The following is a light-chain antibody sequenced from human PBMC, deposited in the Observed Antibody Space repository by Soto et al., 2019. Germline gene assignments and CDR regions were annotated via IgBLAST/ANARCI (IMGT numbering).Light chain of an antibody. V-gene: IGKV1-39*01. J-gene: IGKJ1*01. CDR3: QQYNNWWT. CDR1: QSISTY. CDR2: AAY. Sequence: DIQMTQSPSSLSASVGDTVTITCRASQSISTYLSWYQQKPGRAPKLLIYAAYTLQSGVPSRFSGSGSGTEFNITISSLQSEDSAVYYCQQYNNWWTFGQGTKVDIK.